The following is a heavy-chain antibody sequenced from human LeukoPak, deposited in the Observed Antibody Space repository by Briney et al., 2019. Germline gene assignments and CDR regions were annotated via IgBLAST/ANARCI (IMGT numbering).Heavy chain of an antibody. Sequence: GGSLRLSCSTSGFTFSNYAMTWVRQAPGKGLEWVSSISSSSSYIYYADSVKGRFTISRDNAKNSLYLQMNSLRAEDTAVYYCARGGPQGIFGVVIESYGMDVWGQGTTVTVSS. CDR2: ISSSSSYI. D-gene: IGHD3-3*01. CDR3: ARGGPQGIFGVVIESYGMDV. CDR1: GFTFSNYA. J-gene: IGHJ6*02. V-gene: IGHV3-21*01.